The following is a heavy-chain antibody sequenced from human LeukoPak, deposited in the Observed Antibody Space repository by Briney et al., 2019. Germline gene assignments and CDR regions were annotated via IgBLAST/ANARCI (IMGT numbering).Heavy chain of an antibody. CDR1: GFTFSSYE. Sequence: GGTLRLSCAASGFTFSSYEMNWVRPATGKGLEWGSYISSSGSTIYYADSVKGRFTISRDNAKNSLYLQMNSLRAEDTAVYYCARGGGGSYYHLLDYWGQGTLVTVSS. V-gene: IGHV3-48*03. J-gene: IGHJ4*02. CDR3: ARGGGGSYYHLLDY. CDR2: ISSSGSTI. D-gene: IGHD1-26*01.